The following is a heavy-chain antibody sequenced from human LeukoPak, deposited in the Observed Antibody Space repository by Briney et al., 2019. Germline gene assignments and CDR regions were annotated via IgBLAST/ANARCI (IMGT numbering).Heavy chain of an antibody. CDR3: ARGDGGFDY. J-gene: IGHJ4*02. CDR2: TNNDGTTK. Sequence: GGSLRLSCAASGFMFSNFWTHWVRQAPGKGLEWVSFTNNDGTTKEYADSVKGRFTISRDNTRNTVDLQMNGLSAEDTAVYYCARGDGGFDYWGQGSLVTVSS. CDR1: GFMFSNFW. D-gene: IGHD5-24*01. V-gene: IGHV3-74*03.